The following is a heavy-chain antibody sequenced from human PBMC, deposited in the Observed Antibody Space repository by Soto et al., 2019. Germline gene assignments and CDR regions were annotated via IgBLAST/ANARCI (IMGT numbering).Heavy chain of an antibody. Sequence: GGSLRLSCAASGITFSSYAMSWVRQAPGKGLEWVPAISGSGGSTYYADSVKGRFTISRDNSKNTLYLQMNSLRAEDTVVYYCAKGGSSSVYYYYMDVWGKGTTVTVSS. J-gene: IGHJ6*03. V-gene: IGHV3-23*01. CDR2: ISGSGGST. CDR1: GITFSSYA. D-gene: IGHD6-6*01. CDR3: AKGGSSSVYYYYMDV.